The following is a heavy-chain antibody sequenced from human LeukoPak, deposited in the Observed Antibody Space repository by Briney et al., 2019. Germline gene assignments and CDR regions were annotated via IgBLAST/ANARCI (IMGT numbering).Heavy chain of an antibody. CDR2: ISYDGSNK. D-gene: IGHD4-23*01. V-gene: IGHV3-30-3*01. CDR1: GITFSTYA. Sequence: GGSLRLSCAASGITFSTYAMNWVRQAPGKGLEWVAVISYDGSNKYYADSVKGRFTISRDNSKNTLYLQMNSLRAEDTAVYYCARTRPGTSLFGYWGQGTLVTVSS. CDR3: ARTRPGTSLFGY. J-gene: IGHJ4*02.